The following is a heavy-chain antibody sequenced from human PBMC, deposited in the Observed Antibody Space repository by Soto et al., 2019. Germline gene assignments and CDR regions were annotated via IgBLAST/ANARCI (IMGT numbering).Heavy chain of an antibody. V-gene: IGHV4-59*01. D-gene: IGHD1-7*01. Sequence: QVQLQESGPGLVKPSETLSLTCTVSGGSISSYYWSWIRQPPGKGLEWIGYIYYSGSTNYNPSLKSRVTISVDTPKNQFSLKLSSVTAADTAVYYCAREITGTYNAFDIWGQGTMVTVSS. CDR3: AREITGTYNAFDI. J-gene: IGHJ3*02. CDR1: GGSISSYY. CDR2: IYYSGST.